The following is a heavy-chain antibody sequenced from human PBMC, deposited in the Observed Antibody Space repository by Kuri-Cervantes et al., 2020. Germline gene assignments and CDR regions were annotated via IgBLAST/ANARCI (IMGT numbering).Heavy chain of an antibody. CDR3: AKEEVGSGWPYYYYYYGMDV. CDR1: GFTFSSYS. J-gene: IGHJ6*02. D-gene: IGHD6-19*01. CDR2: ISYDGSNK. V-gene: IGHV3-30*18. Sequence: GESLKISCAASGFTFSSYSMNWVRQAPGKGLEWVAVISYDGSNKYYADSVKGRFTISRDNSKNTLYLQMNSLRAEDTAVYYCAKEEVGSGWPYYYYYYGMDVWGQGTTVTVSS.